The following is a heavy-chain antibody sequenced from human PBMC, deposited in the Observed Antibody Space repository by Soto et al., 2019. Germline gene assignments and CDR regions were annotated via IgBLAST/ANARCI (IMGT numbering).Heavy chain of an antibody. V-gene: IGHV1-18*01. CDR1: GYTFTSYG. CDR3: ARGRYGDY. CDR2: ISAHNGNT. Sequence: QVHLVQSGAEVKKPVASVKVSCKGSGYTFTSYGITWVRQAPGQGLEWMGWISAHNGNTNYAQKLQGRVPVTRDPSTSTAYMELRSLRSDDTAVYYCARGRYGDYWGQGALVTVSS. J-gene: IGHJ4*02. D-gene: IGHD1-1*01.